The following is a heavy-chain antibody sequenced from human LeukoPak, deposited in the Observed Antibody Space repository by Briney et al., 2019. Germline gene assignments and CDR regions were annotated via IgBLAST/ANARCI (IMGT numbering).Heavy chain of an antibody. J-gene: IGHJ5*02. Sequence: SQTLSLTCAISGDSVSSNSVTWNWIRQSPSRGLEWLGRTYYRSTWYNDYAVSVRGRITVNPDTSKNQFSLHLYSVTPEDTAVYYCARRLTQYDCFDPWGQGILVTVSS. CDR3: ARRLTQYDCFDP. D-gene: IGHD2-2*01. CDR1: GDSVSSNSVT. V-gene: IGHV6-1*01. CDR2: TYYRSTWYN.